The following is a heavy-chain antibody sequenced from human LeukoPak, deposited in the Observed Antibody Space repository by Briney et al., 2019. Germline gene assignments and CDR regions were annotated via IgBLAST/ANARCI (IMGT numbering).Heavy chain of an antibody. J-gene: IGHJ5*02. CDR1: GFTFNKYA. D-gene: IGHD6-19*01. CDR2: ISGSDAGT. CDR3: AKQQRAVAGSGGDWFDP. V-gene: IGHV3-23*01. Sequence: PGGSLRLSCAASGFTFNKYAMSWVRQAPGKGLEWVSAISGSDAGTYYADSVKGRFTISRDNSKNTLYLQMNSLRAEDTAVYYCAKQQRAVAGSGGDWFDPWGQGTLVTVSS.